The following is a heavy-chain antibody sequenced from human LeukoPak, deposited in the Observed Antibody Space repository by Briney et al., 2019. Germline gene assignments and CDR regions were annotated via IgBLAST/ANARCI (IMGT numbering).Heavy chain of an antibody. Sequence: SVKVSCKASGGTFSSYTISWVRQAPGQGLEWMGRIIPILGIANYAQKFQGRVTITADKSTSTAYMELSSLRYEDTAVYYCAAEPGFHTRWFDPWGQGTLVTVSS. D-gene: IGHD1-14*01. CDR3: AAEPGFHTRWFDP. V-gene: IGHV1-69*02. CDR2: IIPILGIA. J-gene: IGHJ5*02. CDR1: GGTFSSYT.